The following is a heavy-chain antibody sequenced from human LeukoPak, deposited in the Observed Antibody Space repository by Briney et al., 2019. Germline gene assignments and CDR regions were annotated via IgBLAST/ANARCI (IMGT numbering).Heavy chain of an antibody. CDR3: AREGYSYGFAFDI. CDR2: IYHGGST. V-gene: IGHV4-30-2*01. D-gene: IGHD5-18*01. Sequence: LQTLSLTCAVSGGSISSGGYSWSWIRQPPGKGLEWIGYIYHGGSTYYNPSLKSRVTISVDRSKNQFSLKLSSVTAADTAVYYCAREGYSYGFAFDIWGQGTMVTVSS. J-gene: IGHJ3*02. CDR1: GGSISSGGYS.